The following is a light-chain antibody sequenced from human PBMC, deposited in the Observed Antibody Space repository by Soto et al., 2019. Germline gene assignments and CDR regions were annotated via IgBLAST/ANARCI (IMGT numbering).Light chain of an antibody. J-gene: IGLJ2*01. CDR2: DTS. V-gene: IGLV7-46*01. CDR3: LLSYSGARPVV. Sequence: QAVVTQEHSLTVSPGGTVTLTGCSRTGAVTSGHYPYWFQQQPGQAPRTLIYDTSNKHSRTPARFSGSGLGGKAALTLSGAQPEDEGEYYCLLSYSGARPVVFGGGTKLTVL. CDR1: TGAVTSGHY.